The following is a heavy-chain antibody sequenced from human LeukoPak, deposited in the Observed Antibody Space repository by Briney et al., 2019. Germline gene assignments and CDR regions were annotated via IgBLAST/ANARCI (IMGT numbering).Heavy chain of an antibody. CDR2: IYSGGST. Sequence: GGSLRLSCAASGFTVSSNYMSWVRQAPGKGLEWVSVIYSGGSTYYADSVKGRFTISRDNSKNTLYLQMNSLRAEDTAVYYCAKGGPDYSNYRFDYWGQGTLVTVSS. CDR1: GFTVSSNY. D-gene: IGHD4-11*01. V-gene: IGHV3-66*01. J-gene: IGHJ4*02. CDR3: AKGGPDYSNYRFDY.